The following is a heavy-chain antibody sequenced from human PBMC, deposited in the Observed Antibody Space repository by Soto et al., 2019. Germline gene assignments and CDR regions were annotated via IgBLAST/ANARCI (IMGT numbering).Heavy chain of an antibody. CDR1: GYTFTSFG. CDR3: ARRGYDILTCSPPPYYYYGMDV. J-gene: IGHJ6*02. V-gene: IGHV1-18*04. CDR2: ISAYNGNT. Sequence: AASVKVSCKASGYTFTSFGISWVRQAPGQGLEWMGWISAYNGNTNYAQKLQGRVTMTTDTSTSTAYIELRSLRSDDTAVHYCARRGYDILTCSPPPYYYYGMDVWGQGTTVTVSS. D-gene: IGHD3-9*01.